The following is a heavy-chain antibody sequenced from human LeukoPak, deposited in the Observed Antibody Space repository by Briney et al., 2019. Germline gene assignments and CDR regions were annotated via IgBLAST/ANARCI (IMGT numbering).Heavy chain of an antibody. CDR3: ARSAYYYDRLFGGGSFDAFDI. CDR2: IYYSGST. V-gene: IGHV4-39*07. Sequence: SETLSLTCTVSGGSISSSSYSWGWIRQPPGKGLEWIGSIYYSGSTYYNPSLKSRVTISVDTSKNQFSLKLSSVTAADTAVYYCARSAYYYDRLFGGGSFDAFDIWGQGTMVTVSS. D-gene: IGHD3-22*01. CDR1: GGSISSSSYS. J-gene: IGHJ3*02.